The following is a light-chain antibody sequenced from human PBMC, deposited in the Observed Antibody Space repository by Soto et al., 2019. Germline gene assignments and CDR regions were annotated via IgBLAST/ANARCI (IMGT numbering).Light chain of an antibody. Sequence: QSALTQPASVSGSPGQSITISCTGTSSYVGGYNYVSWYQQHPGKAPKLMIYEVSNRPSGVSHRFSGSKSGNTASLTISGLQAEDEADYYCSSYTSSSTRVFGGGTKLTVL. V-gene: IGLV2-14*01. CDR1: SSYVGGYNY. J-gene: IGLJ3*02. CDR2: EVS. CDR3: SSYTSSSTRV.